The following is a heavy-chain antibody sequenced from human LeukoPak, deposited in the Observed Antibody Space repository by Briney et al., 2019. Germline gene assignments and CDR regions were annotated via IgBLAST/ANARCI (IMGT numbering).Heavy chain of an antibody. D-gene: IGHD3-22*01. Sequence: PGGSLRLSCAASGFTFSSYSMNWVRQAPGKGLEWVSSISSSSSYKSYADSVKGRFTITRDNAKNSLYLQMNSLRAEDTAVYYCARETYYDTIGLDYWGQGTLVTVSS. CDR2: ISSSSSYK. CDR1: GFTFSSYS. J-gene: IGHJ4*02. V-gene: IGHV3-21*01. CDR3: ARETYYDTIGLDY.